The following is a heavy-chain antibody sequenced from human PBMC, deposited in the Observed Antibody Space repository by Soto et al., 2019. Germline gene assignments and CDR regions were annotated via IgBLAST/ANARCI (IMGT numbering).Heavy chain of an antibody. CDR3: ARVPIDNYCSGGSCYSVASDFDI. CDR2: ISAYNGNT. Sequence: GASVKVSCKASGYTFTSYGISGVRQAPGQGLEWMGWISAYNGNTNYARKLQGRVTMTTDTSTSTAYMELRSLRSDDTAVYYCARVPIDNYCSGGSCYSVASDFDIWGQGTMVTV. D-gene: IGHD2-15*01. J-gene: IGHJ3*02. CDR1: GYTFTSYG. V-gene: IGHV1-18*01.